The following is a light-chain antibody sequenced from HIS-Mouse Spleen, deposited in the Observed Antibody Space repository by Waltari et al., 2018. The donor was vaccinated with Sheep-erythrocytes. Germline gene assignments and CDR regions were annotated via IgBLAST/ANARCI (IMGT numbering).Light chain of an antibody. J-gene: IGKJ2*01. CDR1: QSVSSY. CDR2: DAS. CDR3: QQRSNWYT. Sequence: DIVLPQSPATLSLSPGERATLSCRASQSVSSYLAWYQQKTGQAPRLLIYDASNRATGIPARFSGSGSGTDFTLTISSLEPEDFAVYYCQQRSNWYTFGQGTKLEIK. V-gene: IGKV3-11*01.